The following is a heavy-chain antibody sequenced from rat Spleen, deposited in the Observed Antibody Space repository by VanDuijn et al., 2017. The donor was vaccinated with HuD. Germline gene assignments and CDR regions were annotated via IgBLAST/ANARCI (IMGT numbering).Heavy chain of an antibody. Sequence: EVQLVESGGGLVQPGRSLKLSCAASGFTFSDYNMAWVRQAPKKGLEWVATISYDGSSTYYRDSVKGRFTISRENTKSTLYLQVDSLRSEDTATYYCATDTFYDGTYYPGGFDYWGQGVMVTVSS. D-gene: IGHD1-12*02. CDR1: GFTFSDYN. V-gene: IGHV5-7*01. CDR3: ATDTFYDGTYYPGGFDY. J-gene: IGHJ2*01. CDR2: ISYDGSST.